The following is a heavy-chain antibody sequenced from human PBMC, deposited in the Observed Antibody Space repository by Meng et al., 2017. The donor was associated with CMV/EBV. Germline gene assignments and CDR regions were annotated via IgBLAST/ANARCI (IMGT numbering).Heavy chain of an antibody. J-gene: IGHJ3*02. Sequence: GGSLRLSCAASGFTFSSYGMHWVRQAPGNGLDWVAFIRYDGSNKYYGDSVKGRFTISRDDSKNTLHLQMSSLRADDTAVYYCAKDASTTEYYHDSSGYRGADAFDIWGQGTMVTVSS. D-gene: IGHD3-22*01. V-gene: IGHV3-30*02. CDR2: IRYDGSNK. CDR3: AKDASTTEYYHDSSGYRGADAFDI. CDR1: GFTFSSYG.